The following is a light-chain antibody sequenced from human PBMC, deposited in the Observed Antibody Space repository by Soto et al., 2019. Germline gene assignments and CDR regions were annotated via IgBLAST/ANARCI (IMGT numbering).Light chain of an antibody. Sequence: QSVLTRPASVSGSPGQSITISCTGTSSDVGGYSSVSWYQHHPDTPPRLIIYDVRSRPSGVSNRFSGSQSANTAFLTISGLQAGDEADYYCCSYTTSTTYVFGTGTKVTVL. J-gene: IGLJ1*01. CDR3: CSYTTSTTYV. CDR1: SSDVGGYSS. V-gene: IGLV2-14*01. CDR2: DVR.